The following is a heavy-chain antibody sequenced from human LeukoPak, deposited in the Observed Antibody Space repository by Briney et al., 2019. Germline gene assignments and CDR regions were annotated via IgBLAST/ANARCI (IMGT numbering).Heavy chain of an antibody. CDR1: GFTVNNNY. D-gene: IGHD5-18*01. J-gene: IGHJ4*02. CDR3: ARRLHGSNYGYYFDY. Sequence: GGSLRLSCAASGFTVNNNYMSWVRQAPGKGLEWVPVIYSGGSTYYADSVKGRFTISRDNSKNTLYLQMNSLRAEDTAVYFCARRLHGSNYGYYFDYWGQGTLVTVSS. V-gene: IGHV3-53*01. CDR2: IYSGGST.